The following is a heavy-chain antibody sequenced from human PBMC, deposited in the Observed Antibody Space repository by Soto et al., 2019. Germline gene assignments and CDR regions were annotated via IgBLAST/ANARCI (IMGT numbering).Heavy chain of an antibody. CDR3: ARERQITMIVVEYHYYYYGMDV. D-gene: IGHD3-22*01. CDR2: INPNSGGT. Sequence: ASVKVSCKASGYTFTGYYMHWVRQAPGQGLEWMGWINPNSGGTNYAQKFQGRVTMTRDTSISTAYMELSRLRSGDTAVYYCARERQITMIVVEYHYYYYGMDVWGQGTTVTVSS. V-gene: IGHV1-2*02. J-gene: IGHJ6*02. CDR1: GYTFTGYY.